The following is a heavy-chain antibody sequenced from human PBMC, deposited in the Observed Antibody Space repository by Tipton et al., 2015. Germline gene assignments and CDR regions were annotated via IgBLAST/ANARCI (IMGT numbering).Heavy chain of an antibody. CDR1: GGSITNEHW. CDR3: ACQDYDSLTRDYQTVDY. Sequence: TLSLTCVVSGGSITNEHWWSWVRQPPGKGLEWIGEIYHSGNTYYNPSLKSRVTMSRDTSKNQFSLKLTSVTAADTAVYYCACQDYDSLTRDYQTVDYWGQGTLVTVSS. D-gene: IGHD3-9*01. J-gene: IGHJ4*02. V-gene: IGHV4-4*02. CDR2: IYHSGNT.